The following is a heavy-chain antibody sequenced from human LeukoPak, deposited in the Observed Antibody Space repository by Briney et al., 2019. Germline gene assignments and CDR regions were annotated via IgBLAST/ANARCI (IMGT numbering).Heavy chain of an antibody. CDR3: AKGAYDYIEIAYFDY. J-gene: IGHJ4*02. CDR1: GFTFSNSA. CDR2: LSGSGITT. V-gene: IGHV3-23*01. D-gene: IGHD5-12*01. Sequence: PGGSLRLSCAASGFTFSNSAVSRVRQAPGKGLEWVSTLSGSGITTYYADSVKGRLTTSRDKSKSTLYLQMNSLRAEDTAVYYCAKGAYDYIEIAYFDYWGQGSLVTVSS.